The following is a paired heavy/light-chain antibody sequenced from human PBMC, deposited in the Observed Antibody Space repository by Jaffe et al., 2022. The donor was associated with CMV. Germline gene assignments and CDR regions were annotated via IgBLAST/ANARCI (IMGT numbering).Light chain of an antibody. J-gene: IGKJ5*01. Sequence: EIVLTQSPDFQSVTPKEKVTITCRASQSIGSSLHWYQQKPDQSPKLLIKYASQSISGVPSRFSGSGSGTDFTLIINSLEAEDAAAYYCHQSSSLPITFGQGTRLEIK. CDR1: QSIGSS. CDR2: YAS. V-gene: IGKV6D-21*02. CDR3: HQSSSLPIT.
Heavy chain of an antibody. V-gene: IGHV3-20*01. CDR3: AASYRGLVDFDY. CDR2: INWSGST. D-gene: IGHD1-26*01. CDR1: GFTFDDYG. J-gene: IGHJ4*02. Sequence: EVQLVESGGGVVRPGGSLRLSCAASGFTFDDYGMSWVRQAPGKGLEWVSGINWSGSTAYADSVKGRFTISRDNAKNSLYLQMNSLRAEDTALYHCAASYRGLVDFDYWGQGTLVTVSS.